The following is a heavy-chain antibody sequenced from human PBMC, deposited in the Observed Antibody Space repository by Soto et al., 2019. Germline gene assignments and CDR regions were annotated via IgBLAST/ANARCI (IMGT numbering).Heavy chain of an antibody. V-gene: IGHV1-46*01. D-gene: IGHD6-13*01. CDR1: GYTFTNYY. Sequence: QVQLVQSGAEVKKPGASVKVSCKASGYTFTNYYIHWVRQAPGQGLEWMGIINPTSGSTNYAQTFQGRVTLTYDTSTTTVYMELSGLRSEDTAVLYCARDLAAGDHWGQGTLVTVSS. J-gene: IGHJ4*02. CDR3: ARDLAAGDH. CDR2: INPTSGST.